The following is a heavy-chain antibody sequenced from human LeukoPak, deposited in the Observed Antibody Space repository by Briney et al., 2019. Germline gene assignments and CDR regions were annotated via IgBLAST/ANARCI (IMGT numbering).Heavy chain of an antibody. CDR2: IYHSGST. V-gene: IGHV4-4*02. Sequence: PSGTLSLTCAVSGGSISSSNWWSWVRQPPGKGLEWIGEIYHSGSTNYNPSLKSRVTISVDTSKNQFSLRLSSVTAADTAMYYCAREKIGTGTVLGKDYYYMDVWGKGTTVTVSS. CDR3: AREKIGTGTVLGKDYYYMDV. CDR1: GGSISSSNW. D-gene: IGHD3-16*01. J-gene: IGHJ6*03.